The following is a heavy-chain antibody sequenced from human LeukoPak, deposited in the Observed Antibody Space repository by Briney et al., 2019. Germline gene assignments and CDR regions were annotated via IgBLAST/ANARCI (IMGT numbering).Heavy chain of an antibody. CDR3: ARHQDDVDTAMVFLEWGSASFDY. J-gene: IGHJ4*02. CDR2: IYYSGST. V-gene: IGHV4-39*01. Sequence: TSETLSLTCTVSGGSISSSSYYWGWIRQPPGKGLEWIGSIYYSGSTYYNPSLKSRVTISVDTSKNQFSLKLSSVTAADTAVYYCARHQDDVDTAMVFLEWGSASFDYWGQGTLVTVSS. CDR1: GGSISSSSYY. D-gene: IGHD5-18*01.